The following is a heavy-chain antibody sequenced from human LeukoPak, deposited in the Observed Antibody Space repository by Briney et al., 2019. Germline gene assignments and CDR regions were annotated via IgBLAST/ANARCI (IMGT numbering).Heavy chain of an antibody. D-gene: IGHD6-13*01. Sequence: PSETLSLTCAVYGGSFSGYYCGWMRQPPGKGQEWIGEINHSGSTKYNPSLKSRVAMSVDTSKNQVSLKLSSVTAADTALYFCARGLSIAAAGMPSGDSYYYAMDVWGQGTTVTVSS. CDR2: INHSGST. CDR1: GGSFSGYY. CDR3: ARGLSIAAAGMPSGDSYYYAMDV. J-gene: IGHJ6*02. V-gene: IGHV4-34*01.